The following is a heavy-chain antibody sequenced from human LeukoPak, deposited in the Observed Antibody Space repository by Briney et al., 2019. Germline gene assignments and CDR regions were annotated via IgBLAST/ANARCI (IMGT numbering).Heavy chain of an antibody. D-gene: IGHD2-2*02. CDR2: INPSGGST. CDR3: ATYHLGYCSSTSCYSYAFDI. CDR1: GYTFTSYY. J-gene: IGHJ3*02. V-gene: IGHV1-46*03. Sequence: ASVKVSCKASGYTFTSYYTHWVRQAPGQGLEWMGIINPSGGSTSYAQKFQGRITMTRDTSTSTVYMEPSSLRSEDTAVYYCATYHLGYCSSTSCYSYAFDIWGQGTMVTVSS.